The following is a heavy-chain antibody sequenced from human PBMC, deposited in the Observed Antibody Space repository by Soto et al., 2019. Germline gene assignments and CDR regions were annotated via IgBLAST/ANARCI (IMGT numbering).Heavy chain of an antibody. Sequence: EVHLVESGGGVVQPGGSRRLSCAASGVTFSTYSLHWVRQAPGKGLEWVSYITGSGATVYYADSVRGRFTISRDNAKKSLYLQMNSLRDDDTAVYYCARISRNWAYYFDFWGQGTLVTVSS. D-gene: IGHD6-13*01. CDR1: GVTFSTYS. CDR2: ITGSGATV. J-gene: IGHJ4*02. V-gene: IGHV3-48*02. CDR3: ARISRNWAYYFDF.